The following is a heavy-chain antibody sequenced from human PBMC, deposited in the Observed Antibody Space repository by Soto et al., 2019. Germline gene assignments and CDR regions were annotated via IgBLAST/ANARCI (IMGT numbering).Heavy chain of an antibody. CDR2: IYGGGST. Sequence: GSLRLSCAASGFTVSNNYMSWVRQAPGKGLEWVSVIYGGGSTYYADSVKGRFTISRDSSKNTLYLQMNSPSAEDTAVYFCAREAGPLDYWGQGTLVTVSS. V-gene: IGHV3-53*01. CDR3: AREAGPLDY. CDR1: GFTVSNNY. J-gene: IGHJ4*01.